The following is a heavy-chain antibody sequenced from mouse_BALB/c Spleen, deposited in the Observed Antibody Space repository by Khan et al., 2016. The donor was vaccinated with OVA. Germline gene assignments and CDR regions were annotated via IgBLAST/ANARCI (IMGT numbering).Heavy chain of an antibody. CDR2: FISNSIPI. V-gene: IGHV5-17*02. Sequence: EVELVESGGGLVQSGGSRNLSFAPSGFPFTSYGFTWILRPPRRGLGWLASFISNSIPIYYADQVKGRFTISRDNPKNTLFLQMTSLRSGDTAMYFCATSYFYGYYFDYWGQGTTLTVSS. CDR3: ATSYFYGYYFDY. D-gene: IGHD1-1*01. J-gene: IGHJ2*01. CDR1: GFPFTSYG.